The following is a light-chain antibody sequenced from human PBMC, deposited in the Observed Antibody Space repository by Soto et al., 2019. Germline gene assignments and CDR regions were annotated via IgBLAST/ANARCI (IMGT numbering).Light chain of an antibody. CDR2: GNS. V-gene: IGLV1-40*01. J-gene: IGLJ2*01. Sequence: QLVLTQPPSVSGAPGQRVTISRTGSSSNIGAGYDVHWYQQLPGTAPKILIYGNSNRPSGVPDRFSGSKSGTSASLAITGLQAEDEADYYCQSYDSSLSVVFGGGTKVTVL. CDR1: SSNIGAGYD. CDR3: QSYDSSLSVV.